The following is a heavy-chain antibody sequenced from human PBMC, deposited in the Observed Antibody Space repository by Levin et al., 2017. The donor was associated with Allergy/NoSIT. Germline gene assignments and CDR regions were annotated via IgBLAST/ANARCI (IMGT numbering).Heavy chain of an antibody. Sequence: ASVKVSCKASGYSFTTYFMHWVRQAPGQGLEWMGWVNFVYGNTKYSQKFEGTVSITRDTSATSTYLELSSLRSEDTAVYYCARGGGLAHFDYWGQGTLVTVSS. CDR2: VNFVYGNT. D-gene: IGHD6-19*01. V-gene: IGHV1-3*01. CDR3: ARGGGLAHFDY. J-gene: IGHJ4*02. CDR1: GYSFTTYF.